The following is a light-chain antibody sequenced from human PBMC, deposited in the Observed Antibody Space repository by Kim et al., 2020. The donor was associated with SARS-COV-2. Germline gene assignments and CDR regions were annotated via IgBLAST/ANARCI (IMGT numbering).Light chain of an antibody. J-gene: IGLJ3*02. V-gene: IGLV3-1*01. CDR2: QDD. CDR1: KLGDKY. CDR3: QAWDSSTVV. Sequence: SYELTQPPSVSVSPGQTASITCSGDKLGDKYACWYQQTPGQSPVLVIYQDDKRPSGIPERFSGSNSGNTATLTIIGTQAMDEADYYCQAWDSSTVVFGGGTQLTVL.